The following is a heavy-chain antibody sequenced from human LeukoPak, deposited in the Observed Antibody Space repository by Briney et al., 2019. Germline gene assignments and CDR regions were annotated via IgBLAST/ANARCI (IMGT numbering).Heavy chain of an antibody. CDR3: ARDLNYDSSGYYYGSHGMDV. J-gene: IGHJ6*02. CDR1: GFTFSSYA. V-gene: IGHV3-74*01. CDR2: INSDGSST. D-gene: IGHD3-22*01. Sequence: GGSLRLSCAASGFTFSSYAMSWVRQAPGKGLVWVSRINSDGSSTSYADSVKGRFTISRDNAKNTLYLQMNSLRAEDTAVYYCARDLNYDSSGYYYGSHGMDVWGQGTTVTVSS.